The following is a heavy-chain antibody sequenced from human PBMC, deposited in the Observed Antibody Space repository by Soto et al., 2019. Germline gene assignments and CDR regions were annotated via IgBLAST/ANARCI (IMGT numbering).Heavy chain of an antibody. J-gene: IGHJ4*02. Sequence: GGSLRLSFAASGFTFSSYGMHWVCQAPGKGLEWVAVIWYDGSNKYYADSVKGRFTISRDNSKNTLYLQMNSLRAEDTAVYYCARCPNSYYDILTAVDYWGQGTLVTVSS. CDR3: ARCPNSYYDILTAVDY. CDR1: GFTFSSYG. D-gene: IGHD3-9*01. V-gene: IGHV3-33*01. CDR2: IWYDGSNK.